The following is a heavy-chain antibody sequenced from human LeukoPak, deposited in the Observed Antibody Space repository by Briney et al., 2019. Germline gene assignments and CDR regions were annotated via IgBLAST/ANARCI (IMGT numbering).Heavy chain of an antibody. Sequence: PSETLSLTCTVSGDSISSGSFYWSWIRQHPGMGLEWIGYIYHTGSSYYNPSLKSRGTISVDTSKNQFSLKLSSVTAADTAVYYCARIGLRDIVVVPAAIGGFDYWGQGTLVTVFS. D-gene: IGHD2-2*02. J-gene: IGHJ4*02. CDR2: IYHTGSS. CDR3: ARIGLRDIVVVPAAIGGFDY. V-gene: IGHV4-31*03. CDR1: GDSISSGSFY.